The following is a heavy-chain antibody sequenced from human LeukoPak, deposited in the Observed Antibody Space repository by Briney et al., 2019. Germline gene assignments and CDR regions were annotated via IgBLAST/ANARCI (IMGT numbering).Heavy chain of an antibody. CDR3: ATTRDAFYM. CDR2: ISVYNGNT. J-gene: IGHJ3*02. D-gene: IGHD4-17*01. Sequence: ASVKVSCKASGNTFNNYAISWVRQASGQGLEWMGWISVYNGNTKYAQKVQGRVTMTTATSTSTAYLELRSRRSYDTTGYCCATTRDAFYMWGQGTMITVSS. V-gene: IGHV1-18*01. CDR1: GNTFNNYA.